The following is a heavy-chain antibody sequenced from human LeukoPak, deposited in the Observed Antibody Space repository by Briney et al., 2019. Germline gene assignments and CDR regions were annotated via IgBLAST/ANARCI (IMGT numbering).Heavy chain of an antibody. CDR2: ISAYNGNT. CDR1: GYTFTSYG. V-gene: IGHV1-18*01. J-gene: IGHJ5*02. CDR3: ARDGDIVGSGWTPGGIDP. D-gene: IGHD6-19*01. Sequence: ASVTVSFKASGYTFTSYGISWVRQAPGQGLEWMGCISAYNGNTNYAQKLQGRVTMTTDTSTSTAYMELRSLRSDDTAVYYCARDGDIVGSGWTPGGIDPWGQGTLVTVSS.